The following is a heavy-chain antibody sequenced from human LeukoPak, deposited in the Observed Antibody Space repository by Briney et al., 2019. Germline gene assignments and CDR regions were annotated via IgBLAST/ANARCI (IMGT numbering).Heavy chain of an antibody. V-gene: IGHV3-15*01. CDR3: TTDIVVVPAADPLDY. J-gene: IGHJ4*02. Sequence: GGSLRLSCAASGFTFSNAWMSWVRQAPGKGLEWVGRIKSKTDGGTTDYAAPVRGRFTISRDDSKNTLYLQMNSLKTEDTAVYYCTTDIVVVPAADPLDYWGQGTLVTVSS. D-gene: IGHD2-2*01. CDR1: GFTFSNAW. CDR2: IKSKTDGGTT.